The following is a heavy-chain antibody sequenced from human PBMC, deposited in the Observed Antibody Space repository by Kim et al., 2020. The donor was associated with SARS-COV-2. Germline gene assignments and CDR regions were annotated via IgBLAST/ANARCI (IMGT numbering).Heavy chain of an antibody. CDR1: GFTFSSYG. J-gene: IGHJ3*02. CDR2: ISYDGSNK. V-gene: IGHV3-30*18. CDR3: AKPVRGIAAAGTAAFDI. D-gene: IGHD6-13*01. Sequence: GGSLRLSCAASGFTFSSYGMYWVRQAPGKGLEWVAVISYDGSNKYYADSVKGRFTISRDNSKNTLYLQMNGLRAEDTAVYYCAKPVRGIAAAGTAAFDIWGQGTMVTVSS.